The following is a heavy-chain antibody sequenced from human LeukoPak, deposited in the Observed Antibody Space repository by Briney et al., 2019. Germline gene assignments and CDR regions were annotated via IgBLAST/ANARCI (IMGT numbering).Heavy chain of an antibody. CDR2: ILYDGSNK. CDR3: ARATSGVEAFDI. J-gene: IGHJ3*02. D-gene: IGHD5-12*01. Sequence: GGSLRLSCAASGFTFSSYAMHWVRQAPGKGLEWVAVILYDGSNKYYADSVKGRFTISRDNSKNTLYLQMNSLRAEDTAVYYCARATSGVEAFDIWGQGTMVTVSS. CDR1: GFTFSSYA. V-gene: IGHV3-30*04.